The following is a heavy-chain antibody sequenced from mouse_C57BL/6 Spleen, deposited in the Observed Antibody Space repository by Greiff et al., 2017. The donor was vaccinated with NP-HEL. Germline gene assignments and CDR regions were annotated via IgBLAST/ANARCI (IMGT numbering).Heavy chain of an antibody. J-gene: IGHJ2*01. V-gene: IGHV1-82*01. CDR3: ARDYYGSNYFDY. CDR2: IYPGDGDT. Sequence: QVQLQQSGPELVKPGASEKISCKASGYAFSSSWMNWVKQRPGKGLEWIGRIYPGDGDTNYNGKFKGKATLTADKSSSTAYMQLSSLTSEDSAVYFCARDYYGSNYFDYWGQGTTLTVSS. D-gene: IGHD1-1*01. CDR1: GYAFSSSW.